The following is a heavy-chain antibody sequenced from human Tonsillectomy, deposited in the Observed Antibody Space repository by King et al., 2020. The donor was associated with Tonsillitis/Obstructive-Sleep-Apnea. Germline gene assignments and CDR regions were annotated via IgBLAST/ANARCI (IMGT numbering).Heavy chain of an antibody. CDR1: GGSFNYYY. CDR2: INYSGST. D-gene: IGHD3-9*01. Sequence: VQLQQWGAGLLKPSETLSLTCAVYGGSFNYYYWSWIRQSPGKGLEWIGEINYSGSTNYNPSLKSRVTISVDTSKNQFSLKMSSVTAADTAVYYCARGPDYDFLTADDYYYYYGLDVWGQGTTVTVSS. J-gene: IGHJ6*02. CDR3: ARGPDYDFLTADDYYYYYGLDV. V-gene: IGHV4-34*01.